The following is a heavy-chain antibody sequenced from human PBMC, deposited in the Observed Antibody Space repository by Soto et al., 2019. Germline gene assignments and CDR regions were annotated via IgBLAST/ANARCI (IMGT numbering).Heavy chain of an antibody. D-gene: IGHD3-3*01. Sequence: SETLSLPCTVSGDCSRTHYWPWVRRPPGKGLEWVGYVYYTGTTMYNPSLKSRLTISVDRSKNQVSLNLTSVTAADTAVYYCARLGGYYQALDHWSQGTLVT. CDR2: VYYTGTT. V-gene: IGHV4-59*08. CDR3: ARLGGYYQALDH. CDR1: GDCSRTHY. J-gene: IGHJ4*02.